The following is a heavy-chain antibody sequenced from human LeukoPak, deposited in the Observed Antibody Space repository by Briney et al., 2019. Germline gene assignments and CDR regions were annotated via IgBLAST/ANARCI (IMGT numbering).Heavy chain of an antibody. CDR3: ARAGGSDYDFWSGYYSPRIPYYYYYMDV. Sequence: ASVKVSCKASGYTFTSYGISWVRQAPGQGLEWMGWISAYNGNTNYAQKLQGRVTMTTDTSTSTAYMELRSLRSDDTAVYYCARAGGSDYDFWSGYYSPRIPYYYYYMDVWGKGTTVTVSS. CDR2: ISAYNGNT. J-gene: IGHJ6*03. D-gene: IGHD3-3*01. V-gene: IGHV1-18*01. CDR1: GYTFTSYG.